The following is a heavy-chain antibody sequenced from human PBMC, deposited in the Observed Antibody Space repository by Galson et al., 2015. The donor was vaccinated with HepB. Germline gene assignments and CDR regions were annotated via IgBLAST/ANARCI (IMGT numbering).Heavy chain of an antibody. V-gene: IGHV3-23*01. Sequence: SLRLSCAASGFTFNNYVMNWVRQSPGKGLEWVASISGSGGSTYYGGSVKGRFTISRDNSRSTVFLHMNRLRAEDTAVYYCAKNSGSNWFVPYHFDSWGQGTLVTVSS. CDR3: AKNSGSNWFVPYHFDS. J-gene: IGHJ4*02. CDR1: GFTFNNYV. CDR2: ISGSGGST. D-gene: IGHD6-13*01.